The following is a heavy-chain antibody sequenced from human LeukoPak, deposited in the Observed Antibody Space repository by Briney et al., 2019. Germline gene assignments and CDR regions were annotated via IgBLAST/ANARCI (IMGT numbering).Heavy chain of an antibody. CDR2: INPYNGNT. V-gene: IGHV1-18*01. CDR3: AREIYGRFDF. J-gene: IGHJ4*02. Sequence: ASVKVSCKASGYTLTSYGISWVRQAPGQGFEWMGWINPYNGNTNYAQKFQGRVTLTTDTSTSTAYMDLRSLRSDDTAMYYCAREIYGRFDFWGQGTLVTVSS. D-gene: IGHD4-17*01. CDR1: GYTLTSYG.